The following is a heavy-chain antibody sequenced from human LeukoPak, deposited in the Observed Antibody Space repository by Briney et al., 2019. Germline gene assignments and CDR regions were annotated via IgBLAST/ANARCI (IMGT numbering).Heavy chain of an antibody. CDR2: IGGGGGST. V-gene: IGHV3-23*01. CDR1: GFTFSSYA. CDR3: AKTARIASYEYFDY. J-gene: IGHJ4*02. D-gene: IGHD3-10*01. Sequence: PGRSLRLSCAASGFTFSSYAMSWVRQAPGKGLEWVSIIGGGGGSTYYADSVKGRFTISRDNSKNTVYLQMNSLRAEDTAVYYCAKTARIASYEYFDYWGQGTLVTVSS.